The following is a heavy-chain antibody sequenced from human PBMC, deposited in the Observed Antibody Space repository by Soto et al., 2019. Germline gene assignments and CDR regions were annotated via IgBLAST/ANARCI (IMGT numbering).Heavy chain of an antibody. CDR3: ARPYCSGGSCHRNVNWFDP. J-gene: IGHJ5*02. D-gene: IGHD2-15*01. V-gene: IGHV4-39*01. CDR1: GGSISSSSYY. CDR2: IYYGGST. Sequence: PSETLSLTCTVSGGSISSSSYYWGWIRQPPGKGLEWIGSIYYGGSTYYNPSLKSRVTISVDTSKNQFSLKLSSVTAADTAVYYCARPYCSGGSCHRNVNWFDPWGQGTLVTVSS.